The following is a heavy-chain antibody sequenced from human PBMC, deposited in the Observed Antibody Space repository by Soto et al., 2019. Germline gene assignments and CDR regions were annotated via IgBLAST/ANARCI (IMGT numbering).Heavy chain of an antibody. CDR1: GFTFRNHA. Sequence: QVQLVESGGGVVQPGGSLRLSCAASGFTFRNHAMHWVRQAPGKGLECLAVIAHDGSNAFYRDSVKGRFTVSRDNSKNALYLYMNSLRSEDTGVYYCARGDREAILVVVGARPGEYGTDIWGQGTTVIVSS. V-gene: IGHV3-30-3*01. CDR2: IAHDGSNA. D-gene: IGHD2-15*01. CDR3: ARGDREAILVVVGARPGEYGTDI. J-gene: IGHJ6*02.